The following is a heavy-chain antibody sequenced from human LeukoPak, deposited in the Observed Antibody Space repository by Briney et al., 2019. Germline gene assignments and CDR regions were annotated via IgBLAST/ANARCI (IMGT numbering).Heavy chain of an antibody. D-gene: IGHD3-22*01. V-gene: IGHV4-31*03. Sequence: SQTLSLTCTVSGGSISSGGYYWSWIRQHPGKGLEWIGYIYYSGSTYYNPSLKSRVTISVDTSKNQFSLKLSSVTAADTTVYYCARGALYYYDSSGYSDAFDIWGQGTMVTVSS. J-gene: IGHJ3*02. CDR3: ARGALYYYDSSGYSDAFDI. CDR2: IYYSGST. CDR1: GGSISSGGYY.